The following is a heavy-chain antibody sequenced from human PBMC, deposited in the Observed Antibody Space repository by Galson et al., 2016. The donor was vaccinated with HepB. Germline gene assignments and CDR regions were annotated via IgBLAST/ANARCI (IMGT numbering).Heavy chain of an antibody. CDR1: GGTFSNIA. Sequence: SVKVSCKGSGGTFSNIAINWVRQAPGQGLEWLGGIIPMYRTANYDQDFQDRVTITVDESTSTVYMDLTSLTSDVTAVYYCALAPHRGNYFDYWGQGTLVTVSS. V-gene: IGHV1-69*13. J-gene: IGHJ4*02. CDR2: IIPMYRTA. CDR3: ALAPHRGNYFDY. D-gene: IGHD3-10*01.